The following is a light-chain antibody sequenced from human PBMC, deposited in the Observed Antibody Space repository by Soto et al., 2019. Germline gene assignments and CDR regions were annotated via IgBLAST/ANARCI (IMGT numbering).Light chain of an antibody. CDR3: SSYAGSASWV. CDR2: GVS. CDR1: GSDVGGYNY. V-gene: IGLV2-8*01. Sequence: QSALTQPPSATGSLGQSVTISCTGSGSDVGGYNYVAWYQQHPGKAPKFLIYGVSERPSGIPDRFSGSKSGNTASLTVSGLQVEDEAFYYCSSYAGSASWVFGGGTKLTVL. J-gene: IGLJ3*02.